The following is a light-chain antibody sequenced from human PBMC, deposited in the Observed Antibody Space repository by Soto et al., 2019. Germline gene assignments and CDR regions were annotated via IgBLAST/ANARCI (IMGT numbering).Light chain of an antibody. J-gene: IGKJ1*01. CDR1: QSIATF. CDR2: AAS. Sequence: DIQMTQSPSSLSASVGDRVTITCRASQSIATFLNWYQQRPGQAPRLLIYAASHLENGVPSTFSGNGSETVFTLTITSLQPDDFATYYCQQYNSYSPWTFGQGTKVEIK. V-gene: IGKV1-39*01. CDR3: QQYNSYSPWT.